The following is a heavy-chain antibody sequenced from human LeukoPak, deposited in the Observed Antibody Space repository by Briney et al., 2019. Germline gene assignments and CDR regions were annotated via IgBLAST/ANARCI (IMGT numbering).Heavy chain of an antibody. J-gene: IGHJ3*02. CDR3: ARHTDNGNYYDAFDI. Sequence: GGSLRLSCAASGLTFSNYAMHWVRQAPGKGLEWVAVISYDGSFKFYAGSVKGRFTISRDNSKNTLYVQMNSLRPEDTAVYYCARHTDNGNYYDAFDIWGQGTMVTVSS. V-gene: IGHV3-30*01. CDR1: GLTFSNYA. CDR2: ISYDGSFK. D-gene: IGHD1-26*01.